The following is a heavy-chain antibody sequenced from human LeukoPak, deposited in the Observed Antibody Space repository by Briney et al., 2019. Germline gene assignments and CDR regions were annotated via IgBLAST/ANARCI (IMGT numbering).Heavy chain of an antibody. CDR3: AKDRSCSSTSCYSDY. J-gene: IGHJ4*02. CDR1: GLTFSDYW. Sequence: PGGSLRLSCAVSGLTFSDYWMHWVRQAPGKGLVWVSRISNDGTSTSYADSVKGRFTISRDNAKNTLYLQMNSLRAEDTAVYYCAKDRSCSSTSCYSDYWGQGTLVTVSS. CDR2: ISNDGTST. V-gene: IGHV3-74*01. D-gene: IGHD2-2*01.